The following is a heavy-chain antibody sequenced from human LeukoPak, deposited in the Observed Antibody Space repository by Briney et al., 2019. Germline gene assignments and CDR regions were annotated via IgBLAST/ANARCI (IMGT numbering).Heavy chain of an antibody. Sequence: PSETLSLTCTVSGGSISSGGYYWSWIRQHPGKSLEWIGYIYYSGSTYYNPSLKSRVTISVDTSKNQFSLKLSSVTAADTAVYYCARGDDSSGYYYVYFDYWGQGTLVTVSS. CDR3: ARGDDSSGYYYVYFDY. CDR2: IYYSGST. J-gene: IGHJ4*02. D-gene: IGHD3-22*01. CDR1: GGSISSGGYY. V-gene: IGHV4-31*03.